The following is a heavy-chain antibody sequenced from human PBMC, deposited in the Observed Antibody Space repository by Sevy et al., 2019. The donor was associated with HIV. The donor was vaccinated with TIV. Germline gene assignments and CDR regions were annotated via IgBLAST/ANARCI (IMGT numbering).Heavy chain of an antibody. CDR2: IYPGDSDT. D-gene: IGHD3-22*01. Sequence: GESLKISCKGSGYSFTSYWIGWVRQMPGKGLEWMGIIYPGDSDTRSSPSFQGQVTISADKSISTAYLQWSSLKASDTAMYYCARLRFIYDSSGYYYPGYFQHWGQGTLVTVSS. CDR1: GYSFTSYW. CDR3: ARLRFIYDSSGYYYPGYFQH. V-gene: IGHV5-51*01. J-gene: IGHJ1*01.